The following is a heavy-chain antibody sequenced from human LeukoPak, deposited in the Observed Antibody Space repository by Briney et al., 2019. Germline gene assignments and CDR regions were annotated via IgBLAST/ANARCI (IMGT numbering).Heavy chain of an antibody. CDR1: GFTFSSYS. Sequence: GGSLRLSCAASGFTFSSYSLNWVRQAPGKGLEWVSYISSSSSTIYYADSVKGRFTISRDNAKNSLYLQMNSLRAEDTAVYYCARDEDLPFDYWGQGTLVTVSS. CDR3: ARDEDLPFDY. J-gene: IGHJ4*02. V-gene: IGHV3-48*01. CDR2: ISSSSSTI.